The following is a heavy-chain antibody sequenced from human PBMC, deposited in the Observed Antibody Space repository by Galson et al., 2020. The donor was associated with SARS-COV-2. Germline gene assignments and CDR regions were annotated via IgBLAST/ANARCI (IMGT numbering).Heavy chain of an antibody. CDR2: IYTSGTT. CDR3: ARDFPQYSYSYIYYYYMDV. J-gene: IGHJ6*02. CDR1: GGSINSGGYY. D-gene: IGHD3-16*01. V-gene: IGHV4-61*02. Sequence: SETLSLTCTVSGGSINSGGYYWTWIRQPAGKGLEWIGRIYTSGTTNYNPSLKNRATISLDTPKNQFSLTLTSVTAADTAVYYCARDFPQYSYSYIYYYYMDVWGQGTTVTVSS.